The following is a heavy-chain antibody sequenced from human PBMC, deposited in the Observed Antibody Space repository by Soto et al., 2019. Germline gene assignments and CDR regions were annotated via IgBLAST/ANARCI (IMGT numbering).Heavy chain of an antibody. CDR1: GGTISSYY. CDR3: ARDMYSSGWYRNWFDP. J-gene: IGHJ5*02. Sequence: PSETLSLTSTVSGGTISSYYWSWIRQPPGKGLEWIGYIYYSGSTNYNPSLKSRVTISVDTSKNQFSLKLSSVTAADTAVYYCARDMYSSGWYRNWFDPWGQGTLVTVS. CDR2: IYYSGST. V-gene: IGHV4-59*01. D-gene: IGHD6-19*01.